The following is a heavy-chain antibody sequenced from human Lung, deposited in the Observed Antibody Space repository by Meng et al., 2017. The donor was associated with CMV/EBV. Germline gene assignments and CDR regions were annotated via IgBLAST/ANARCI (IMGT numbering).Heavy chain of an antibody. D-gene: IGHD1/OR15-1a*01. J-gene: IGHJ3*02. CDR1: GGSVSSGLYY. CDR2: ISYIGIT. Sequence: SXTXSLXCTVSGGSVSSGLYYWTWLRQPPGKGLEWIGYISYIGITNYNASLKSRVTISVDTSKNQFSLKLSSVTAADSAVYYCARDILEHNAFDMWGQGTIVTVSS. V-gene: IGHV4-61*01. CDR3: ARDILEHNAFDM.